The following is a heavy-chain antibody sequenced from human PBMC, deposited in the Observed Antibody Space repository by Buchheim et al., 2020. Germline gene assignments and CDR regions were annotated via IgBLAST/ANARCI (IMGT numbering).Heavy chain of an antibody. CDR3: ARGESSSWTSYYYGMDV. CDR2: IWYDGTNK. V-gene: IGHV3-33*01. J-gene: IGHJ6*02. D-gene: IGHD6-13*01. Sequence: QVQLVESGGGVVQPWTSLRLSCVASGFTFRDNAMHWVRQAPGKGLEWVAMIWYDGTNKYYADSVKGRFTVSRDNSKNMLYLQMNSLRVEDTAVYYCARGESSSWTSYYYGMDVWGQGTT. CDR1: GFTFRDNA.